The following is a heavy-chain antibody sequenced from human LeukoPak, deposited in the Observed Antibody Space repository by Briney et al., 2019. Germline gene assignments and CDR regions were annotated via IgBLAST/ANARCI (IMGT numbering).Heavy chain of an antibody. D-gene: IGHD3-9*01. J-gene: IGHJ3*02. V-gene: IGHV4-39*01. CDR3: ARQHEILTGYAFDI. CDR1: GDSISSSSYY. CDR2: FYFSGSA. Sequence: SETLSLTCTVSGDSISSSSYYWGWIRQPPGKGLEWIGSFYFSGSAYYNPSLESRITVSVDTSKNQFSLKLTSVTAADTAVYYCARQHEILTGYAFDIWGHGTMVTVSS.